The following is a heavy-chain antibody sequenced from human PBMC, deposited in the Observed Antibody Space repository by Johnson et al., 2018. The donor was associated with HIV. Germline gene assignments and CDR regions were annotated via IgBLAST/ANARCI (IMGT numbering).Heavy chain of an antibody. J-gene: IGHJ3*02. D-gene: IGHD1-26*01. CDR1: GFTFSSYA. CDR3: AKKGKVGSWDLDAFDI. CDR2: ISYDGSNK. V-gene: IGHV3-30*04. Sequence: QVQLVESGGGVVQPGRSLRLSCAASGFTFSSYAMHWVRQAPGKGLEWVAVISYDGSNKYSADSVKGRFTISRDNSKNTLYLQMNSLRAEDTALYYCAKKGKVGSWDLDAFDIWGQGTMVTVSS.